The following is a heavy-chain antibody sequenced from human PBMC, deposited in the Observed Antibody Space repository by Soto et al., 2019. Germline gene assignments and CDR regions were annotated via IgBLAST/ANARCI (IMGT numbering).Heavy chain of an antibody. V-gene: IGHV3-23*01. D-gene: IGHD6-6*01. Sequence: EVQLLECGGGLVQPGESLRLSCAATGLTFSSYAMSWVRQAPGKGLEWVSVISGSDDSTYYADSVKGRFTISRDNSKNTLYLQMNSLRAEDTAVYYCAKRSSSSTFDYWGQGTLVTVSS. CDR1: GLTFSSYA. CDR2: ISGSDDST. CDR3: AKRSSSSTFDY. J-gene: IGHJ4*02.